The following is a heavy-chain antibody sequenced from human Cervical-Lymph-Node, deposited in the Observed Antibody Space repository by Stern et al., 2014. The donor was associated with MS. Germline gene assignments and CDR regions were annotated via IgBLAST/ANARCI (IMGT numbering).Heavy chain of an antibody. V-gene: IGHV4-59*03. CDR1: GGSFYDYF. CDR3: AALDHSSGWPYLAS. Sequence: QLQLQESGPRLVKPSETLSLTCTVSGGSFYDYFWSWIRQPPGKGLEWVGHVSYTGGSNSGASLKSRVTMSVDTSKMQFSLNLTSVTSADTAMYFCAALDHSSGWPYLASWGQGTQVTVSS. D-gene: IGHD6-19*01. J-gene: IGHJ4*02. CDR2: VSYTGGS.